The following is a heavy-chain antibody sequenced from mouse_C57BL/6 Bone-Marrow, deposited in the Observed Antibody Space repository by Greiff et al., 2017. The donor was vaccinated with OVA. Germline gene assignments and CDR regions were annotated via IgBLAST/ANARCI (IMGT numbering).Heavy chain of an antibody. CDR2: IYPRSGNT. CDR1: GYTFTSYG. J-gene: IGHJ1*03. CDR3: ARYYIYGCHWYFDV. D-gene: IGHD2-2*01. V-gene: IGHV1-81*01. Sequence: VQLQQSGAELARPGASVKLSCKASGYTFTSYGISWVKQRTGQGLEWIGEIYPRSGNTYYNEKFKGKATLTADKSSSTADMELRSLTSEDSAVYFCARYYIYGCHWYFDVWGTGTTVTVSS.